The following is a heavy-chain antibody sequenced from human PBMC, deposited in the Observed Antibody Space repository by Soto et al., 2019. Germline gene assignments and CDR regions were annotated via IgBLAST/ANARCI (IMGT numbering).Heavy chain of an antibody. D-gene: IGHD6-6*01. CDR1: GGSISSYY. Sequence: QVQLQESGPGLVKPSETLSLTCSVSGGSISSYYWSWIRQPPGKGLEWFGYIYYSGSTNYNPSLKSRVNISVDTSKNHLFLKLSSVPAADTAVYYCTRVGEKQLSFVFKYYYGMDVWGQGTTVPGSS. V-gene: IGHV4-59*01. CDR3: TRVGEKQLSFVFKYYYGMDV. J-gene: IGHJ6*02. CDR2: IYYSGST.